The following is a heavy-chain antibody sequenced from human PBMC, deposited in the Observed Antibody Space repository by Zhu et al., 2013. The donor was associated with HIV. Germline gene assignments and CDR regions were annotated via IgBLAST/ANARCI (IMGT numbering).Heavy chain of an antibody. J-gene: IGHJ4*02. V-gene: IGHV1-2*02. D-gene: IGHD4-17*01. CDR2: INPKSGGT. Sequence: QVQLVQSGAEVRKPGASVKVSCKASGYTFNDYYMHWVRQAPGQGPEWMGWINPKSGGTNYPQKFQGRVTMTRDTSINTAHMELSSLRSGDTAVYYCAREPFNRYGGNSLFDYWGQGSRGYCLL. CDR1: GYTFNDYY. CDR3: AREPFNRYGGNSLFDY.